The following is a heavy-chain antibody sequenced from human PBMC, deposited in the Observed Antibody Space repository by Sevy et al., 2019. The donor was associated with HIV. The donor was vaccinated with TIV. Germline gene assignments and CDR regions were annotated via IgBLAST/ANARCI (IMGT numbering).Heavy chain of an antibody. CDR3: AKPDRYYDSSGYCDY. V-gene: IGHV3-30*18. CDR1: GFTFSSYG. J-gene: IGHJ4*02. Sequence: GGSLRLSCAASGFTFSSYGMHWVRQAPGKGLQWVAVISYDGSNKYYADSVKGRFTISRDNSKNTLYLQMNSLRAEDTAVYYCAKPDRYYDSSGYCDYWSQGTLVTVSS. D-gene: IGHD3-22*01. CDR2: ISYDGSNK.